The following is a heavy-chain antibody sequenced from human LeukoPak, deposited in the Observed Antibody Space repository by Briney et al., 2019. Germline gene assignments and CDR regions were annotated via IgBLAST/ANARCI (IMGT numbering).Heavy chain of an antibody. D-gene: IGHD6-13*01. CDR2: INPSGGST. V-gene: IGHV1-46*01. CDR3: ARDAESRSWYDPDWFDP. Sequence: ASVKVSCKASGYTFTSYYMHWVRQAPGQGLEWMGIINPSGGSTSYAQKFQGRVTMTWDTSTSTVYMELSSLRSEDTAVYCCARDAESRSWYDPDWFDPWGQGTLVTVSS. J-gene: IGHJ5*02. CDR1: GYTFTSYY.